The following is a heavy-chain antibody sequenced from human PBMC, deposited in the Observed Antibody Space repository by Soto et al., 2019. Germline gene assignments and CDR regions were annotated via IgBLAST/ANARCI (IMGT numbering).Heavy chain of an antibody. CDR2: IYYSGTT. CDR1: VGSISSGDYY. J-gene: IGHJ6*02. CDR3: ARALIQLWPHYYYGMDV. V-gene: IGHV4-30-4*01. D-gene: IGHD5-18*01. Sequence: SETLSLTCTVSVGSISSGDYYWSWIRQPRGKGLEWIGYIYYSGTTYYNPSLKSRVTISVDTSKNQFSLKVSSVTAADTAVYYCARALIQLWPHYYYGMDVWGQGTTVTVSS.